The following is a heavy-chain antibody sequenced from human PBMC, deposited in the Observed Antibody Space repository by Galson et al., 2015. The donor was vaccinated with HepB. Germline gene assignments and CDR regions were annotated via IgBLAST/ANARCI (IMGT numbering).Heavy chain of an antibody. CDR1: GYTFTGYY. CDR2: INPNSGGT. D-gene: IGHD3-3*01. V-gene: IGHV1-2*06. CDR3: ARATRILRFLEWLFLDV. Sequence: SVKVSCKASGYTFTGYYMHWVRQAPGQGLEWMGRINPNSGGTNYAQKFQGRVTMTRDTSISTAYMELSRLRSDDTAVYYCARATRILRFLEWLFLDVWGKGTTVTVSS. J-gene: IGHJ6*04.